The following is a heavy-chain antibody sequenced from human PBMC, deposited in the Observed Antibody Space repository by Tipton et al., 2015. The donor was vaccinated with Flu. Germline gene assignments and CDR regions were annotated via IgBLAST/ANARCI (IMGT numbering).Heavy chain of an antibody. Sequence: TLSLTCTVSGGSISSTSYYWGWIRQPPGKGLEWIGSIYYSGSTYYNPSLKSRVTISVDTPKNQFSLKLSSVTAADTAVHYCARARWAAAGTEHYFDYWGQGTLVTVSS. V-gene: IGHV4-39*07. D-gene: IGHD6-13*01. J-gene: IGHJ4*02. CDR2: IYYSGST. CDR1: GGSISSTSYY. CDR3: ARARWAAAGTEHYFDY.